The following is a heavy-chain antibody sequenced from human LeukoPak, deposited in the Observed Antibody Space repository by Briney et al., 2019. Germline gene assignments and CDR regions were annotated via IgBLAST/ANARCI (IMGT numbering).Heavy chain of an antibody. J-gene: IGHJ3*02. D-gene: IGHD3-10*02. Sequence: GGSLRLSCAASGFTFSNYTMRWVRQAPGKGLEWVSGISGSGDSTYYADSVKGRFTISRDNSKNTLYLQMNSLRAEDTAVYYCARITMLGAFDIWGQGTMVTVSS. CDR3: ARITMLGAFDI. CDR2: ISGSGDST. CDR1: GFTFSNYT. V-gene: IGHV3-23*01.